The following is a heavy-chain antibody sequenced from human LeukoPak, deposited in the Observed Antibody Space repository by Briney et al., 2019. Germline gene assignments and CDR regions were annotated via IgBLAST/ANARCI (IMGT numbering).Heavy chain of an antibody. Sequence: GGSLRLSCAASGFIFSSYGMHWVRQAPDKGLEWVAFIRYDGSRKYYADSVKGRFTISRDNSKNTLYLQMNSLRAEDTAMYYCAKVSLNMVNDAFDIWGQGTMVTVSS. CDR2: IRYDGSRK. CDR3: AKVSLNMVNDAFDI. D-gene: IGHD4/OR15-4a*01. J-gene: IGHJ3*02. CDR1: GFIFSSYG. V-gene: IGHV3-30*02.